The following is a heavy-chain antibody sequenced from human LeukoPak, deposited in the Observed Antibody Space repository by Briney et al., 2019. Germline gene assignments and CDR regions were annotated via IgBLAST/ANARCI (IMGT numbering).Heavy chain of an antibody. CDR3: SIKDSSGYWDFDY. D-gene: IGHD3-22*01. Sequence: GGSLRLSCAASGFTFSSYSMNWVRQAPGKGLEWVSSISSSSSSVKGRFTISRDNSKNTLYLQMNSLRDEDTAVYYCSIKDSSGYWDFDYWGQGTQVTVSS. CDR2: ISSSSS. V-gene: IGHV3-21*01. CDR1: GFTFSSYS. J-gene: IGHJ4*02.